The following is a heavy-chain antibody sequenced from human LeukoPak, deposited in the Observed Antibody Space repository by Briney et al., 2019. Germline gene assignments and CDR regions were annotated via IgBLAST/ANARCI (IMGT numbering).Heavy chain of an antibody. CDR2: ISVNGGYT. J-gene: IGHJ4*02. CDR1: GYSFINSG. V-gene: IGHV1-18*01. CDR3: AREGGIAAGWETD. D-gene: IGHD6-13*01. Sequence: ASVKVSCKVSGYSFINSGISWVRQAPGQGLEWMGSISVNGGYTNFAQSHRDRVTLTTDTSTSTAYLELTDLRSDDTAVYYCAREGGIAAGWETDWGQGTLVTVSS.